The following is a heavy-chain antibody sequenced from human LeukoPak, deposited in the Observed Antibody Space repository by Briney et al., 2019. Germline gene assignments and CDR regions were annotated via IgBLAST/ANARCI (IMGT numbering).Heavy chain of an antibody. V-gene: IGHV3-23*01. CDR1: GFTFSSYA. D-gene: IGHD2-15*01. Sequence: GGSLRLSCAASGFTFSSYAMSWVRQAPGKGLEWVSAISGSGGSTYYADSVKGRFTISRDNSKNTLYLQMNSLRAEDTAIYYCAKESRYCSGGSCAPFDYWGQGTLVTVSS. CDR3: AKESRYCSGGSCAPFDY. CDR2: ISGSGGST. J-gene: IGHJ4*02.